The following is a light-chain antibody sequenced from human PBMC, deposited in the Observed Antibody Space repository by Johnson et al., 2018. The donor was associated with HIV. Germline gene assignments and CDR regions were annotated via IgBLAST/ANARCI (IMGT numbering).Light chain of an antibody. V-gene: IGLV1-51*02. CDR2: ENN. CDR3: GTWDYSLSGYV. Sequence: SALTQPPSVSAAPGQKVTISCSGSSSNIGNNYVSWYQQLPGTAPKLLIYENNKRPSGIPDRFSGSKSGTSATLGITGLQTGDEADYYCGTWDYSLSGYVFGSGTKVTVL. CDR1: SSNIGNNY. J-gene: IGLJ1*01.